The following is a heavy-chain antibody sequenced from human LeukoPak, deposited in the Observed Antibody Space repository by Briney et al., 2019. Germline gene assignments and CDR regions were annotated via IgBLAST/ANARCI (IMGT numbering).Heavy chain of an antibody. J-gene: IGHJ4*02. CDR2: ISGSGGST. CDR3: AKREASGWYDY. D-gene: IGHD6-19*01. V-gene: IGHV3-23*01. Sequence: GVSLRLSCAASGFTFSSYAKSWVRQAPGKGLEWVSAISGSGGSTYYADSVKGRFTISRDNSKNTLYLQMNSLRAEDTAVYYCAKREASGWYDYWGQGTLVTVSS. CDR1: GFTFSSYA.